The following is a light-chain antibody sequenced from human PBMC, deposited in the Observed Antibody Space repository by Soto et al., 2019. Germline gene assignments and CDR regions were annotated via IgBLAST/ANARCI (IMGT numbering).Light chain of an antibody. V-gene: IGLV2-8*01. CDR1: SSDVGGYNY. Sequence: QSVLTQPPSASGSPGQSVAISCTGASSDVGGYNYVSWYQQYPGRAPKLMIYDVTKRPSGVPDRFSGSKSGNTASLTVSGLQAEDEAASSSSSYARTHLVFRPGTKLTVL. CDR3: SSYARTHLV. J-gene: IGLJ1*01. CDR2: DVT.